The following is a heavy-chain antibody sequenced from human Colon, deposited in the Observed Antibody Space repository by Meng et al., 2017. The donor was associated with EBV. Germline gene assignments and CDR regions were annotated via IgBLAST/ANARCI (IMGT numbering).Heavy chain of an antibody. Sequence: VQPPESGPGLVKPSQTPSLTFTVSVCSISSGGYYWSWTRQHPGKGLEWIGYIHSSGSTYYNPSLRSRLTISVDTSKNQFSLKLSSVTAADTAVYYCARASYGSGSPLGESWFDPWGQGTLVTVSS. CDR1: VCSISSGGYY. J-gene: IGHJ5*02. V-gene: IGHV4-31*03. D-gene: IGHD3-10*01. CDR3: ARASYGSGSPLGESWFDP. CDR2: IHSSGST.